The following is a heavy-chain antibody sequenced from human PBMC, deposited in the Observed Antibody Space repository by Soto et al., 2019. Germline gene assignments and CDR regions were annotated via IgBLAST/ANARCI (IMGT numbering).Heavy chain of an antibody. CDR3: ARDGRYGMDV. CDR2: IYYSGST. CDR1: GGSISSGGYY. J-gene: IGHJ6*02. V-gene: IGHV4-31*03. Sequence: PSETLSLTCTVSGGSISSGGYYWSWIRQHPGKGLEWIGYIYYSGSTDYNPSLKSRVTISVDTSKNQFSLKLSSVTAADTAVYYCARDGRYGMDVWGQGTTVTVSS.